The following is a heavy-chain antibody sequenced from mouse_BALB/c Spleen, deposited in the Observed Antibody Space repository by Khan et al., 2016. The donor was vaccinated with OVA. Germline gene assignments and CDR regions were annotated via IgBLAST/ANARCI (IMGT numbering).Heavy chain of an antibody. Sequence: EVELVESGGGLVQPGGSRKLSCAASGFTFNSYGMHWVRQAPAKGLEWVAYISGDSNTIYYADTVKGRFTISRDNPKNTLFLQMTSLISEDTAMYYCATSYFYGYYFDYWGPGTTLTVS. J-gene: IGHJ2*01. CDR3: ATSYFYGYYFDY. CDR2: ISGDSNTI. CDR1: GFTFNSYG. V-gene: IGHV5-17*02. D-gene: IGHD1-1*01.